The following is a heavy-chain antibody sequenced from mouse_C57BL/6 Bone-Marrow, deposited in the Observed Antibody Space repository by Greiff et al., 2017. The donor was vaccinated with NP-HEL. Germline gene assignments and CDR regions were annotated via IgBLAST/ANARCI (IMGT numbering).Heavy chain of an antibody. V-gene: IGHV1-26*01. D-gene: IGHD1-1*01. CDR1: GYTFTDYY. Sequence: EVQLQQSGPELVKPGASVKISCKASGYTFTDYYMNWVKQSHGKSLEWIGDINPNNGGTSYNQKFKGKATLTVDKSSSTAYMELRSLTSEDSAVYYCAREGSSYLYYAMDYWGQGTSVTVSS. J-gene: IGHJ4*01. CDR2: INPNNGGT. CDR3: AREGSSYLYYAMDY.